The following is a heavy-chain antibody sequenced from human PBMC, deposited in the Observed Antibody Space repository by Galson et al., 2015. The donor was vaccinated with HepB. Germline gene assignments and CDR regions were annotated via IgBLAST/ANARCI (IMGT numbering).Heavy chain of an antibody. CDR2: INVGNGNT. CDR1: GYSFTKYD. V-gene: IGHV1-3*01. CDR3: TREWDLLLYFDY. D-gene: IGHD1-26*01. Sequence: SVKVSCKASGYSFTKYDIHWVRQAPGQRLEWLGWINVGNGNTKYSQKFQGRVTITRDTSATTAYMELSSLRSEDTAVYYCTREWDLLLYFDYWGQGTLVTVSS. J-gene: IGHJ4*02.